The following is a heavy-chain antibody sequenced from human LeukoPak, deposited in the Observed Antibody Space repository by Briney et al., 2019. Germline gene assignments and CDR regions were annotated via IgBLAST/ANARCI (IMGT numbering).Heavy chain of an antibody. V-gene: IGHV4-34*01. CDR3: AQKRGYDYVWGSYRYTHPGAFDI. CDR1: GGSFSGYY. CDR2: INHSGST. Sequence: PSETLSLTCAVYGGSFSGYYWSWIRQPPGKGLEWIGEINHSGSTNYNPSLKSRVTISVDTSKNQFSLKLSSVTAADTAVYYCAQKRGYDYVWGSYRYTHPGAFDIWGQGTMVTVSS. J-gene: IGHJ3*02. D-gene: IGHD3-16*02.